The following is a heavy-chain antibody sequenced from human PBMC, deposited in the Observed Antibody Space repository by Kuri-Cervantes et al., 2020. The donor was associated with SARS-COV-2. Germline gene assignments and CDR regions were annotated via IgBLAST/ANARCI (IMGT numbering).Heavy chain of an antibody. CDR1: GVSISSGGYY. CDR2: IYYSGST. V-gene: IGHV4-31*03. J-gene: IGHJ6*02. CDR3: AGVNSYHYYGMDV. Sequence: SETLSLTCTVSGVSISSGGYYWSWMRQHPGRGLEWIGYIYYSGSTYDNPSLKSRVAISVETSKNQFSLKMISVTAADTSVYYCAGVNSYHYYGMDVWGQGTTVTVSS. D-gene: IGHD4-11*01.